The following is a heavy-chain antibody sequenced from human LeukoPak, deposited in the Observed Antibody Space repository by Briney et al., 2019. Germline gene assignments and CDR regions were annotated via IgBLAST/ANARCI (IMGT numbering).Heavy chain of an antibody. Sequence: GGSLRPSCAASGFTFSSYGLSWVRQAPGKGLEWVSAISGHGGSTYYADSVKGRFTISRDNSKNTLYLQMNSLRAEDTAVYYCAKNQLVVPAALDAFDFWGQGTMVTVSS. CDR1: GFTFSSYG. J-gene: IGHJ3*01. CDR2: ISGHGGST. V-gene: IGHV3-23*01. CDR3: AKNQLVVPAALDAFDF. D-gene: IGHD2-2*01.